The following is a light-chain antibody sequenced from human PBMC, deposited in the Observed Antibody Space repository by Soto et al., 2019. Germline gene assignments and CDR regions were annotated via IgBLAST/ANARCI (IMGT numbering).Light chain of an antibody. CDR3: QQRSDWPGT. CDR2: DAS. J-gene: IGKJ1*01. V-gene: IGKV3-11*01. Sequence: EIVLTQSPATLSLSPGERATLSCRASQSVSSSLAWYQQRPGQAPRLLIYDASNRATAIPARFSGSGSGTDFTLTIASLETEDFAIYYCQQRSDWPGTFGQGTKVDIK. CDR1: QSVSSS.